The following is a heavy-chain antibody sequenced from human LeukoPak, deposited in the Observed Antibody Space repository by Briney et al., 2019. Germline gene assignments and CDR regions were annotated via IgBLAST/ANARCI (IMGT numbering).Heavy chain of an antibody. CDR3: AKVRVVFNWNYAYYFDY. Sequence: GGSLRLSCAASGFTFSSYEMNWVRQAPGKGLEWVTIISYDGSNKYYADSVKGRFTISRDNSKNTLYLQMNSLRAEDTAVYYCAKVRVVFNWNYAYYFDYWGQGTLVTVSP. D-gene: IGHD1-7*01. CDR2: ISYDGSNK. CDR1: GFTFSSYE. J-gene: IGHJ4*02. V-gene: IGHV3-30*18.